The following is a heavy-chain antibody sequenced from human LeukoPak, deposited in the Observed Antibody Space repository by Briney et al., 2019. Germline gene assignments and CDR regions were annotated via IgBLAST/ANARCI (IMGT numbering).Heavy chain of an antibody. CDR1: GGSFSGYY. V-gene: IGHV4-34*01. CDR2: INHSGST. CDR3: ARRQQWDIYYYGMDV. Sequence: PSETLSLTCAVSGGSFSGYYWSWIRQPPGKGLEWIGEINHSGSTNYNPSRKRRVTISVHTSKKHFSLKLSSVNAADTAVYYCARRQQWDIYYYGMDVWGQGTTVTVSS. D-gene: IGHD5-18*01. J-gene: IGHJ6*02.